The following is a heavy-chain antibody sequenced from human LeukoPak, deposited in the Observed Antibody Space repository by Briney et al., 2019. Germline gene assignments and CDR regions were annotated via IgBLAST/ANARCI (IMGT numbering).Heavy chain of an antibody. J-gene: IGHJ4*02. D-gene: IGHD3-10*01. Sequence: GGSLRLSCAAPGFTVSSNYMSWVRQAPGKGLEWVSVIYSGGSTYYADSVKGRFTISRDNSKNTLYLQMNSLRAEDTAVYYCARGAGSGKMNYWGQGTLVTVSS. CDR3: ARGAGSGKMNY. V-gene: IGHV3-66*01. CDR1: GFTVSSNY. CDR2: IYSGGST.